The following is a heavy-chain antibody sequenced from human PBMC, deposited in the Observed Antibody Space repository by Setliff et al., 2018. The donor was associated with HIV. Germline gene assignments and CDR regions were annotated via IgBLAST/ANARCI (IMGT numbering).Heavy chain of an antibody. V-gene: IGHV4-4*07. CDR2: VHSTGTT. D-gene: IGHD4-17*01. Sequence: SETLSLTCTVSGGSFSTYYWSWIRQPAGEGLEYIGRVHSTGTTIYNPSLKSRVTMSVDTSKNQFSLKLSSVTAADTAIYYCARRIYGNNPYFDYWSQGTLVTVSS. J-gene: IGHJ4*02. CDR3: ARRIYGNNPYFDY. CDR1: GGSFSTYY.